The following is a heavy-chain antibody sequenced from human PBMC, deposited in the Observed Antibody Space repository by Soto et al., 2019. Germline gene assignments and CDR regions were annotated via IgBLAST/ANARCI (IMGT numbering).Heavy chain of an antibody. Sequence: QVQLVQSGAEVKKPGASVKVSCKASGYTFTSYYIHWVRQAPGQGLEWMGIINPSGGATSYAQKFQGRVTMTRDTSTSTVYMELSSLRSEDTAVYYCETRYDAFDIWGQGTMVTVSS. D-gene: IGHD3-9*01. J-gene: IGHJ3*02. V-gene: IGHV1-46*01. CDR2: INPSGGAT. CDR1: GYTFTSYY. CDR3: ETRYDAFDI.